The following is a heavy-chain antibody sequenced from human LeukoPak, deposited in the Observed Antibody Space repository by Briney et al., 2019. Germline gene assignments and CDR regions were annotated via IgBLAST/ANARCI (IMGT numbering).Heavy chain of an antibody. D-gene: IGHD2-2*01. V-gene: IGHV1-2*02. J-gene: IGHJ4*02. CDR3: ARRQIDCSTTSCYVDY. CDR1: GYTFTDYY. Sequence: ASVKVSCKASGYTFTDYYINWIRQAPGQGLEWMGWINPNGGGTSYAQNFQGRVTMTRDTPITTAYMELSRLRSDDTAVYYCARRQIDCSTTSCYVDYWGQGTLVTVSS. CDR2: INPNGGGT.